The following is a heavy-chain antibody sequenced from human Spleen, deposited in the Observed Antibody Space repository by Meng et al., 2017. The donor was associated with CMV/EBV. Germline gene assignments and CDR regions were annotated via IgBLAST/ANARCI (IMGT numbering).Heavy chain of an antibody. CDR1: GGSFSGYY. Sequence: SQTLSLTCAVYGGSFSGYYWSWIRQPPGKGLEWIGEINHSGSTNYNPSLKSRVTISVDTSKNQFSLKLSSVTAADTAVYYFARGGGVASLDYWGQGTLVTVSS. V-gene: IGHV4-34*01. CDR2: INHSGST. J-gene: IGHJ4*02. D-gene: IGHD2-15*01. CDR3: ARGGGVASLDY.